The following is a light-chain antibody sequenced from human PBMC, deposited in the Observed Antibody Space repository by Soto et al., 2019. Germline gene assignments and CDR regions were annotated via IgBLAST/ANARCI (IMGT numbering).Light chain of an antibody. CDR3: QQYGSSPTWT. V-gene: IGKV3-20*01. Sequence: EIVMTQSPATLSVSPGERATLSCRAIQSVSSSYLAWYQQKPGQAPRLLIYGASSRATGIPDRFSSSGSGTDFTLTISRLEPEDFAVYYCQQYGSSPTWTFGQGTKVDIK. CDR2: GAS. J-gene: IGKJ1*01. CDR1: QSVSSSY.